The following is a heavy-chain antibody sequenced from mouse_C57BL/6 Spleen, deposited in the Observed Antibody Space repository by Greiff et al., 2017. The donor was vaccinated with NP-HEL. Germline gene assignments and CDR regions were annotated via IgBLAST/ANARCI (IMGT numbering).Heavy chain of an antibody. J-gene: IGHJ1*03. CDR2: IRLNSANYAT. D-gene: IGHD1-1*01. CDR1: GFTFSNYW. V-gene: IGHV6-3*01. Sequence: EVKLMESGGGLVQPGGSMKLSCVASGFTFSNYWMNWVRQSPEKGLEWVAQIRLNSANYATHYAVSVKGRFTISRDDSKSSVYLQMNNLRAEDTGIYYCTEYYGSREWYFDVWGTGTTVTVSS. CDR3: TEYYGSREWYFDV.